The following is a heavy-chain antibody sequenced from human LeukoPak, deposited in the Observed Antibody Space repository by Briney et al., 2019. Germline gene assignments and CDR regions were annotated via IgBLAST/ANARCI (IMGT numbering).Heavy chain of an antibody. CDR2: INQDGSEK. Sequence: PGGSLRLSCAASGFTFSSYWMNWVRQATGKALECMANINQDGSEKYYVDSVQGRFTISRDNAKNSLYLQMNSLRAEDTAVYYCARAPLRSGSSYYFDYWGQGTLVTVSS. CDR3: ARAPLRSGSSYYFDY. V-gene: IGHV3-7*04. CDR1: GFTFSSYW. J-gene: IGHJ4*02. D-gene: IGHD1-26*01.